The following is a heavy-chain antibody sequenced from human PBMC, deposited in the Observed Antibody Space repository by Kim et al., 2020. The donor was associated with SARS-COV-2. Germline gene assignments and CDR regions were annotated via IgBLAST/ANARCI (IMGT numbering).Heavy chain of an antibody. J-gene: IGHJ3*02. D-gene: IGHD1-26*01. Sequence: GGSLRLSCAASGFTFSSYSMNWVRQAPGKGLEWVSSISGSSSYIYYADSVKGRFTISRDNAKNSLYLQMNSLRAEDTAVYYCARDNRGSYSAFEIWGQGTMVTVSS. CDR2: ISGSSSYI. V-gene: IGHV3-21*01. CDR3: ARDNRGSYSAFEI. CDR1: GFTFSSYS.